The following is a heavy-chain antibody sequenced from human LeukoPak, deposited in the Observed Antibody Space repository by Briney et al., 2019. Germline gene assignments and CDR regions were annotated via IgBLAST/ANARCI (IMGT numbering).Heavy chain of an antibody. Sequence: ASVKVSCKASGFTFNAYYIHWVRQAPGQGLEWMGWINPNTGDTNFAQKFQGRVTMTRDTSISTAYMELSRLRSDDTAVYYCARGQLWLKNLDYWGQGTLVTVSS. D-gene: IGHD5-18*01. CDR3: ARGQLWLKNLDY. CDR1: GFTFNAYY. CDR2: INPNTGDT. V-gene: IGHV1-2*02. J-gene: IGHJ4*02.